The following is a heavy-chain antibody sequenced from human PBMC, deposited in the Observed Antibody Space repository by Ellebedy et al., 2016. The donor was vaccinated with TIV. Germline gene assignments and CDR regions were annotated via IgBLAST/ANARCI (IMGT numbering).Heavy chain of an antibody. CDR1: GFTFSSFG. CDR3: AVIAVATDY. J-gene: IGHJ4*02. D-gene: IGHD6-19*01. Sequence: PGGSLRLSCAASGFTFSSFGMHWVRQDPGKGLEWVAFIRYDGSNRDYADSVKGRFTISRDNSKNTLYLQMNSLRTEDTAVYYCAVIAVATDYWGQGTLVTVSS. V-gene: IGHV3-30*02. CDR2: IRYDGSNR.